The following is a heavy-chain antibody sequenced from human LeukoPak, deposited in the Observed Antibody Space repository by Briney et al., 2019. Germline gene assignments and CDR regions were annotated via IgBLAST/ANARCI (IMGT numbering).Heavy chain of an antibody. CDR2: VSHDGSS. D-gene: IGHD1-14*01. Sequence: PGGSLRLSCAASGFTFSSYSMHWVRQAPGKGLEWVADVSHDGSSYYAASVKGRVTISIDKSQNMLYLQMNSLRAEDTAAYFRAGEPAGASGTVAFESWGQGTMVTVAS. V-gene: IGHV3-30-3*01. J-gene: IGHJ3*01. CDR1: GFTFSSYS. CDR3: AGEPAGASGTVAFES.